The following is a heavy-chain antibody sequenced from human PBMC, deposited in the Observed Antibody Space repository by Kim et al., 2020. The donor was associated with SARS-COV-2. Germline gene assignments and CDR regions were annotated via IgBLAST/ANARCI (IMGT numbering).Heavy chain of an antibody. V-gene: IGHV3-33*01. CDR2: IWYDGSNK. CDR3: ARVGYADPHDYYYYCMDV. D-gene: IGHD3-16*01. CDR1: GFTFSSYG. J-gene: IGHJ6*02. Sequence: GGSLRLSCAASGFTFSSYGMHWVRQAPGKGLEWVAVIWYDGSNKYYADSVKGRFTISRDNSKNTLYLQMNSLRAEDTAVYYCARVGYADPHDYYYYCMDVWGQGTTVTVSS.